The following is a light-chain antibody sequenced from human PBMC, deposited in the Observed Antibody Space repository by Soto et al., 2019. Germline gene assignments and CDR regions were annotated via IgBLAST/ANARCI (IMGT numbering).Light chain of an antibody. CDR2: DNN. V-gene: IGLV1-51*01. CDR3: GTWDSSVSAGGV. J-gene: IGLJ1*01. CDR1: SSNIGNNY. Sequence: QSVLTQPPSVSAAPGQKVTISCSGSSSNIGNNYVSWYQQLPGTAPKLLIYDNNKRPSGIPDRFSGSKSGTPATLGITGLQTGDEADYYCGTWDSSVSAGGVFGTGTKVTVL.